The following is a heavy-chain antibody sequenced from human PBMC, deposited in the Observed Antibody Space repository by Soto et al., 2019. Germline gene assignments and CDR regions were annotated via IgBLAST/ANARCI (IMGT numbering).Heavy chain of an antibody. CDR3: AKDLVAVVEDDY. V-gene: IGHV3-30*18. J-gene: IGHJ4*02. D-gene: IGHD6-19*01. Sequence: ESGGGVVQPGRSLRLSCAASGFTFSSYGMHWVRQAPGKGLEWVAVISYDGSNKYYADSVKGRFTISRDNSKNTLYLQMNSLRAEDTAVYYCAKDLVAVVEDDYWGQGTLVTVSS. CDR2: ISYDGSNK. CDR1: GFTFSSYG.